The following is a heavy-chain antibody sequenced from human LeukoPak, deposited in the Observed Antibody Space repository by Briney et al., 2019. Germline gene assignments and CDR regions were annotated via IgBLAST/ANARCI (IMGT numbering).Heavy chain of an antibody. D-gene: IGHD3-9*01. J-gene: IGHJ4*02. CDR3: ARGYHYDIMTGAFDY. Sequence: EASVKVSCKASGYTFTGYYMHWVRQAPGQGLEWMGWINPNSGGTNYAQKFQGWVIMTRDTSISTAYMELSRLRSADTAVYYCARGYHYDIMTGAFDYWGQGTQVTVSS. CDR2: INPNSGGT. CDR1: GYTFTGYY. V-gene: IGHV1-2*04.